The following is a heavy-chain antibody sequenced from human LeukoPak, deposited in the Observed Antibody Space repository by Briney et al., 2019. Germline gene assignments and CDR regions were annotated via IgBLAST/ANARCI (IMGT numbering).Heavy chain of an antibody. Sequence: GGSLRLSCAASGFTFSSYEMNWVRQAPGKGLEWVSYISSSGSSIYYADSEKGRFTISRDNAKNSLDLQMNSLRVEDTAIYYCARVRGRSTWYGGGLDCWGQGTLVTVSS. CDR1: GFTFSSYE. J-gene: IGHJ4*02. CDR3: ARVRGRSTWYGGGLDC. D-gene: IGHD2-15*01. V-gene: IGHV3-48*03. CDR2: ISSSGSSI.